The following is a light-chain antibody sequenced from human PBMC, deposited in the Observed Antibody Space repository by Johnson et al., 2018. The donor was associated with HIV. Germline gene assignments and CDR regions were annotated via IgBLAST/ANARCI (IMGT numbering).Light chain of an antibody. CDR2: DNN. V-gene: IGLV1-51*01. Sequence: QSVLTQPPSVSAAPGQKVTISCSGSSSNIGNNYVSWYQQLPGTVPKLLIYDNNKRPSGIPDRFSGSKSGTSATLGITGLQTGDEADYYCGTWDSSLIAGSSVFGTGTKVTVL. CDR1: SSNIGNNY. J-gene: IGLJ1*01. CDR3: GTWDSSLIAGSSV.